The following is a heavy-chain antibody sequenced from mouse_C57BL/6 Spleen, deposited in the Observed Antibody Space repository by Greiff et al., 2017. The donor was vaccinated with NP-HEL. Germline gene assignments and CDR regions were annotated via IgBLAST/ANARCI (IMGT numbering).Heavy chain of an antibody. V-gene: IGHV3-6*01. D-gene: IGHD2-1*01. CDR2: ISYDGSN. J-gene: IGHJ2*01. CDR1: GYSITSGYY. Sequence: EVQLQQSGPGLVKPSQSLSLTCSVTGYSITSGYYWNWIRQFPGNKLEWMGYISYDGSNNYNPSLKNRISITRDTSKNQFFLKLNSVTTEDTATYYWAREGDGNYDYWGQGTTLTVSS. CDR3: AREGDGNYDY.